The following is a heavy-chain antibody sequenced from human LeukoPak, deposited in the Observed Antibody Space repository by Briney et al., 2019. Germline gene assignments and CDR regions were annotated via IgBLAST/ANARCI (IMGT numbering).Heavy chain of an antibody. CDR2: ISYDGSNK. Sequence: GRSLRLSCAASGFPFSSYAMHWVRQAPGKGLEWVAVISYDGSNKYYADSVKGRFTISRDNSKNTLYLQMNSLRAEDTAVYYCARGWYYYDSSGLPYWGQGTLVTVSS. D-gene: IGHD3-22*01. J-gene: IGHJ4*02. V-gene: IGHV3-30-3*01. CDR1: GFPFSSYA. CDR3: ARGWYYYDSSGLPY.